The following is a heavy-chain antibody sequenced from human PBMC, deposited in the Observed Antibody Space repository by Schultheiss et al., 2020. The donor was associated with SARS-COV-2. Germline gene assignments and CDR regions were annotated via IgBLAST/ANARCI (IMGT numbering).Heavy chain of an antibody. CDR3: ARQSSGWYRSLYFQH. D-gene: IGHD6-19*01. Sequence: GGSLRLSCAASGFTFSSYSMNWVRQAPGKGLEWVSYISSSSSTIYYADSVKGRFTISRDNAKNSLYLQMNSLRAEDTAVYYCARQSSGWYRSLYFQHWGQGTLVTVSS. CDR2: ISSSSSTI. J-gene: IGHJ1*01. V-gene: IGHV3-48*04. CDR1: GFTFSSYS.